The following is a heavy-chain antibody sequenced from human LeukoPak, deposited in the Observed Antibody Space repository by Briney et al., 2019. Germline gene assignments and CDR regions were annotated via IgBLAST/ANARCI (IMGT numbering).Heavy chain of an antibody. D-gene: IGHD6-13*01. Sequence: GASVKVSCKASGYTFTSYDIKWLRQATGQGLEWMGWMNPISGYTGFAQKFQGRVTMTGNTSISTAYMELSSLRSEDAAVYYCARGNRLYSSSWSALPFDIWGQGTMVTVSS. V-gene: IGHV1-8*01. CDR1: GYTFTSYD. CDR2: MNPISGYT. CDR3: ARGNRLYSSSWSALPFDI. J-gene: IGHJ3*02.